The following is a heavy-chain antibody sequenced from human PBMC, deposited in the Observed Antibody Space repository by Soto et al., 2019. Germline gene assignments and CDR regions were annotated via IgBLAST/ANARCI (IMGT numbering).Heavy chain of an antibody. Sequence: VQLVESGGGVVQPGRSLRLSCAASGFTFSSNYMSWVRQAPGKGLEWVSVIYSGGSTYYADSVKGRFTISRDNSKNTLYLQMNSLRAEDTAVYYCARGWFGDLFDYWGQGTLVTVSS. CDR1: GFTFSSNY. D-gene: IGHD3-10*01. J-gene: IGHJ4*02. V-gene: IGHV3-66*01. CDR3: ARGWFGDLFDY. CDR2: IYSGGST.